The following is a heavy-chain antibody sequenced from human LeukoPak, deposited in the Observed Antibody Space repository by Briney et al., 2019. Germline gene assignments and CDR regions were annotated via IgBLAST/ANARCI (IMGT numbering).Heavy chain of an antibody. CDR1: GYTFTSYG. Sequence: ASVKVSCKASGYTFTSYGISWVRQAPGQGLEWMGWISAYNGNTNYAQKLQGRVTMTRNTSISTAYMELSSLRSEDTAVYYCARGRWFGRRYYYYMDVWGKGTTVTISS. D-gene: IGHD3-10*01. V-gene: IGHV1-18*01. J-gene: IGHJ6*03. CDR3: ARGRWFGRRYYYYMDV. CDR2: ISAYNGNT.